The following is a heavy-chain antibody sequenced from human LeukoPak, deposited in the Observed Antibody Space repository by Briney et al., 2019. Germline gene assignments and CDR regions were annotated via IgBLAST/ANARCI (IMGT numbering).Heavy chain of an antibody. CDR1: GGSISSSSYY. V-gene: IGHV4-39*07. Sequence: SETLSLTCTVSGGSISSSSYYWGWIRQPPGKGLEWIGSIYYSGSTYYNPSLKSRVTISVDTSKNQFSLKLSSVTAADTAVYYCARGSAGAKRGKNAFDIWGQGTMVTVSS. CDR3: ARGSAGAKRGKNAFDI. D-gene: IGHD1-26*01. CDR2: IYYSGST. J-gene: IGHJ3*02.